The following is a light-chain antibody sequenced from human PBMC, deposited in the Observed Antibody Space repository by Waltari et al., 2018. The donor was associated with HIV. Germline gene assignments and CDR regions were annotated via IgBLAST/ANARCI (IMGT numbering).Light chain of an antibody. CDR3: AAWDDSMSGPHVV. V-gene: IGLV1-47*01. CDR2: RNN. J-gene: IGLJ2*01. Sequence: QSVLTQPPSASGTPGQRVTISCSGTSSNIGSNYVYWYQQLPGTAPKLLIYRNNQRPSWVPDRFSGSKSGTSASLAISGLRSEDEADYYCAAWDDSMSGPHVVFGGGTKLTVL. CDR1: SSNIGSNY.